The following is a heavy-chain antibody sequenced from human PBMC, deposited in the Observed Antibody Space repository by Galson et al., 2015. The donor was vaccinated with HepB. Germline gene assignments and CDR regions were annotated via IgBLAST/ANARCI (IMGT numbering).Heavy chain of an antibody. D-gene: IGHD6-13*01. CDR3: AREVAAAGRYFDL. CDR2: ISSSSYT. CDR1: GFTFSDYY. J-gene: IGHJ2*01. V-gene: IGHV3-11*05. Sequence: SLRLSCAASGFTFSDYYMSWIRQAPGKGLEWISYISSSSYTNYADSVKGRFTISRDNAKNSLYLQMNSLRAEDTAVYYCAREVAAAGRYFDLWGRGTLVTVSS.